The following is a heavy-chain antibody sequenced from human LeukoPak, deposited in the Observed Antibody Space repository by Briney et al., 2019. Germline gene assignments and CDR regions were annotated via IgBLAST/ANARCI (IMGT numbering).Heavy chain of an antibody. CDR1: GFTFSSYE. J-gene: IGHJ4*02. V-gene: IGHV3-48*03. CDR2: ISSSGSTI. CDR3: ARDRWGGEQWLVRGVFGY. D-gene: IGHD6-19*01. Sequence: GGSLRLSCAASGFTFSSYEMNWVRQAPGKGLEWVSYISSSGSTIYYADSVKGRFTISRDNAKNSLYLQMNSLRAEDTAVYYCARDRWGGEQWLVRGVFGYWGQGTLVTVSS.